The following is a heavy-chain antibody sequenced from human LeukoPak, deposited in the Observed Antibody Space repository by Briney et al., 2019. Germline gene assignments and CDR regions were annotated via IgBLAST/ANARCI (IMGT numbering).Heavy chain of an antibody. J-gene: IGHJ3*02. CDR2: INSDGSTT. CDR3: ARDTADDAFDI. CDR1: GFTFSSYW. Sequence: GGSLRLSCAASGFTFSSYWMHWVRQAPGKGLVWVSRINSDGSTTSYADSVKGRFTISRDNAKNTLYLQMNSLRAEDTAVYYCARDTADDAFDICGQGTMVTVSS. V-gene: IGHV3-74*01.